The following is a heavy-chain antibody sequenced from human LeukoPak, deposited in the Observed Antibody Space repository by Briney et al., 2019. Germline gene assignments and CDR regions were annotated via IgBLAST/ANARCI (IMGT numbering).Heavy chain of an antibody. CDR1: GYTFSSYA. Sequence: GGSLRLSCAASGYTFSSYAMSWVRQAPGRGLEWVSGISGSGGITNYADSVKGRFTISRDNSKNTLSLQINSLRAEDTAVYYCAKGPFYDFWSGYAADYYFDYWGQGTLVTASS. CDR3: AKGPFYDFWSGYAADYYFDY. D-gene: IGHD3-3*01. J-gene: IGHJ4*02. V-gene: IGHV3-23*01. CDR2: ISGSGGIT.